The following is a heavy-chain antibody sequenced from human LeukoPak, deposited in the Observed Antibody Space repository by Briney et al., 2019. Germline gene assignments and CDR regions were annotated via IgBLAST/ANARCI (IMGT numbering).Heavy chain of an antibody. CDR3: ARDRSTGYCSGGSCYSRHFQH. Sequence: GASVKVSCKASGYTFTGYYMHWVRQAPGQGLEWMGWISPNSGGTNYAQKFQGRVTMTRDTSISTAYMELSRLRSDDTAVYYCARDRSTGYCSGGSCYSRHFQHWGQGTLVTVSS. V-gene: IGHV1-2*02. J-gene: IGHJ1*01. CDR1: GYTFTGYY. D-gene: IGHD2-15*01. CDR2: ISPNSGGT.